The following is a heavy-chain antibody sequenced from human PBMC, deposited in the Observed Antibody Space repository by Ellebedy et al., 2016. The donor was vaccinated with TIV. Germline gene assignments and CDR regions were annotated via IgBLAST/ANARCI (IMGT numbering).Heavy chain of an antibody. CDR2: VHSTWCA. J-gene: IGHJ2*01. Sequence: MPSDTLSLTCNDSGDSIRRFYWSWVRQSPGKGLEWIGYVHSTWCANYYPSLENRFTMFVDTSKNQIPLKLSSVTDADTAVYYCVKMAAMSSYFSFHLWGRGTLVTVSS. V-gene: IGHV4-59*03. D-gene: IGHD5-24*01. CDR1: GDSIRRFY. CDR3: VKMAAMSSYFSFHL.